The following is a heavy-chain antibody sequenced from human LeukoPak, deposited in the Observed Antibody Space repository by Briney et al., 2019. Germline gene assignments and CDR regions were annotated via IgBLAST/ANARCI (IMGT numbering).Heavy chain of an antibody. CDR1: GFTFSTYE. Sequence: SGGSLRLSCAASGFTFSTYEMNWVRQAPGKGLEWVSYISSSGSTIYYADSVKGRFTISRDNAKNPLYLQMNSLRAEDTAVYYCARAPSSSNLLVLDYWGQGTLVTVSS. J-gene: IGHJ4*02. D-gene: IGHD6-13*01. CDR3: ARAPSSSNLLVLDY. V-gene: IGHV3-48*03. CDR2: ISSSGSTI.